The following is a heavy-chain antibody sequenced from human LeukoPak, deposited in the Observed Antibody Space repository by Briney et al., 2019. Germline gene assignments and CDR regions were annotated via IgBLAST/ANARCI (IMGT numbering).Heavy chain of an antibody. Sequence: SETLSLTCTVPGGSVSSYYWSWIRQPPGKGLEWIGYIYYSGSTDSNPSLKSRVTISVDTSKNQFSLKLSSVTAADTAVYYCARTYCSGGSCPFDYWGQGTLVTVSS. CDR2: IYYSGST. CDR1: GGSVSSYY. J-gene: IGHJ4*02. CDR3: ARTYCSGGSCPFDY. V-gene: IGHV4-59*08. D-gene: IGHD2-15*01.